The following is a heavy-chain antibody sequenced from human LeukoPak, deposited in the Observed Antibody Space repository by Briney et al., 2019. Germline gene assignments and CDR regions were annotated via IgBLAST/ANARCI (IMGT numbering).Heavy chain of an antibody. CDR2: ISAYNGNT. D-gene: IGHD3-9*01. CDR1: GYTFTSYG. Sequence: ASVEVSCKASGYTFTSYGISWVRQAPGQGLEWMGWISAYNGNTNYAQKLQGRVTMTTDTSTSTAYMELRSLRSDDTAVYYCARDLTDILTGYPDYWGRGTLVTVSS. J-gene: IGHJ4*02. V-gene: IGHV1-18*01. CDR3: ARDLTDILTGYPDY.